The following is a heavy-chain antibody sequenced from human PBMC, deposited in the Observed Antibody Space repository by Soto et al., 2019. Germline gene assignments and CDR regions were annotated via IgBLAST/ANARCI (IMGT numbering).Heavy chain of an antibody. D-gene: IGHD3-10*01. V-gene: IGHV3-23*01. CDR3: AKDSNYYGSGSYYNVFAAFDI. J-gene: IGHJ3*02. Sequence: PGGSLRLSCTASGFTFSRYAMSWVRQAPGKGLEWVSTISDSGSTYYAESVKGRFTISRDNSKNTLYLQMNSLRAEDTAVYYCAKDSNYYGSGSYYNVFAAFDIWGQGTMVTVSS. CDR2: ISDSGST. CDR1: GFTFSRYA.